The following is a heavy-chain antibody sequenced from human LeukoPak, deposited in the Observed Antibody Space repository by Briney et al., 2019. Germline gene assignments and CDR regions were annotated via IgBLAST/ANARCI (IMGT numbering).Heavy chain of an antibody. V-gene: IGHV3-23*01. Sequence: GRSLRLSCAASGFTFSSYAMSWVRQAPGKGLEWVSTISGNGGSTYYADSVKGRFTVSRDNSKNTVHLQMNSLRAEDTALYYCAGGESCQHFDYWGQGTLVTVSS. CDR3: AGGESCQHFDY. CDR1: GFTFSSYA. D-gene: IGHD2-21*01. J-gene: IGHJ4*02. CDR2: ISGNGGST.